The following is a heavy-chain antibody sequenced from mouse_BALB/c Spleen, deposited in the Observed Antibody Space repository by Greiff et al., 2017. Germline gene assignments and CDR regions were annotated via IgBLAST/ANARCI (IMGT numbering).Heavy chain of an antibody. CDR1: GYTFTNYW. V-gene: IGHV1-63*02. J-gene: IGHJ4*01. Sequence: VKLMESGAELVRPGTSVKISCKATGYTFTNYWLGWVKQRPGHGLEWIGDIYPGGGYTNYNEKFKGTATLTADTSSSTAYMQLSSLTSEDSAVYFCARSYGSSRDAMDYWGQGTSVTVSS. CDR2: IYPGGGYT. D-gene: IGHD1-1*01. CDR3: ARSYGSSRDAMDY.